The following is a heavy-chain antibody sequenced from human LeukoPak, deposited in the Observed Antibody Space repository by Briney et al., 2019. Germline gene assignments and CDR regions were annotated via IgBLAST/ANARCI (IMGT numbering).Heavy chain of an antibody. Sequence: ASVKVSCKASGYTLTGYYMHWVRQAPGQGLEWMGWINPNSGGTNYAQKFQGRVTMTRDTSISTAYMELSRLRSDDTAVYYCARDRRPYGSGSSAFDIWGQGTMVTVSS. CDR3: ARDRRPYGSGSSAFDI. V-gene: IGHV1-2*02. CDR1: GYTLTGYY. D-gene: IGHD3-10*01. CDR2: INPNSGGT. J-gene: IGHJ3*02.